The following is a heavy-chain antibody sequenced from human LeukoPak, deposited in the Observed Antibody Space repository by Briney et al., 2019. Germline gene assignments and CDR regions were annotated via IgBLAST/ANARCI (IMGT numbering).Heavy chain of an antibody. D-gene: IGHD6-13*01. Sequence: PGGSLRLSCAASGFTFSSYAMSWVRQAPGKGLEWVSAISGSGGSTYYADSVKGRFTISRDNSKNTLYLQMNSLRAEGTAVYYCAKDNSIAAAGSYFDYWGQGTLVTVSS. CDR2: ISGSGGST. CDR3: AKDNSIAAAGSYFDY. CDR1: GFTFSSYA. J-gene: IGHJ4*02. V-gene: IGHV3-23*01.